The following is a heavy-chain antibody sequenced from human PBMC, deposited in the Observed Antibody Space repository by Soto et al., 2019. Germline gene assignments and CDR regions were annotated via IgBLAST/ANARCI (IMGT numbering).Heavy chain of an antibody. J-gene: IGHJ4*02. CDR3: AKDPPPPYCGGDCYSGY. CDR1: VFTFSSYA. V-gene: IGHV3-23*01. CDR2: ISGSGGST. Sequence: GSLRLSCAASVFTFSSYAMSWVRQAPGKGLEWVSAISGSGGSTYYADSVKGRFTISRDNSKNTLYLQMNSLRAEDTAVYYCAKDPPPPYCGGDCYSGYWGQGTLVTVSS. D-gene: IGHD2-21*02.